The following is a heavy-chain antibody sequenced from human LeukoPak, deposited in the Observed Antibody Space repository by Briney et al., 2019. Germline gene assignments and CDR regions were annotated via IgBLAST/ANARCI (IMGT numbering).Heavy chain of an antibody. CDR2: IYYSGST. J-gene: IGHJ4*02. V-gene: IGHV4-61*01. CDR3: ARERLVDLATIFDY. CDR1: VGTVISGSYN. D-gene: IGHD5-24*01. Sequence: SETMYLTCTVSVGTVISGSYNWSWIRRPPGKGLEWTGYIYYSGSTNYNPSLKSRVTISVDMSKNQVSLKLTSVTAADTAVYYCARERLVDLATIFDYWGQGALVTVSS.